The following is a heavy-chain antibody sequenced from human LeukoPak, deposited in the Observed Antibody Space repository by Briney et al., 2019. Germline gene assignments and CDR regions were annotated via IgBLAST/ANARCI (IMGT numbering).Heavy chain of an antibody. Sequence: PGGSLRLSCAASGFTFSDNYMSWIRQAPGKGLEWVSYISRSGSMIYYADSVKGRFTISRDNAKNSLYLQMNSLRAEDTAVYNCARWGSYDSSFVGFWGQGTLVTVSS. CDR3: ARWGSYDSSFVGF. CDR1: GFTFSDNY. CDR2: ISRSGSMI. D-gene: IGHD3-16*01. J-gene: IGHJ4*02. V-gene: IGHV3-11*04.